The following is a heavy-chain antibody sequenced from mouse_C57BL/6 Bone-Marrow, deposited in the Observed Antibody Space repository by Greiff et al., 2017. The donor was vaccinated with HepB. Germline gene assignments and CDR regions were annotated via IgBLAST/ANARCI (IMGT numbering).Heavy chain of an antibody. CDR2: ISYDGSN. V-gene: IGHV3-6*01. J-gene: IGHJ1*03. CDR1: GYSITSGYY. CDR3: ARDEGAHWYFDV. Sequence: ESGPGLVKPSQSLSLTCSVTGYSITSGYYWNWIRQFPGNKLEWMGYISYDGSNNYNPSLKNRISITRDTSKNQFFLKLNSVTTEDTATYYCARDEGAHWYFDVCGTGTTVTVSS.